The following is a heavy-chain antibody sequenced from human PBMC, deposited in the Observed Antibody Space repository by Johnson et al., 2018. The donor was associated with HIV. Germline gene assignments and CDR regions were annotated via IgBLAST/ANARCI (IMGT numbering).Heavy chain of an antibody. CDR1: AFTFSSND. D-gene: IGHD6-13*01. V-gene: IGHV3-30*18. CDR3: AKDGAAAGTVGADAFDI. Sequence: QVYLVESGGGLVQPGGSLRLSCGASAFTFSSNDMKWVRQAPGKGLEWVAVMSYDGSNKYYADSVKGRFTISRDNSKNTLYLQMNSLRAEDTAVYYCAKDGAAAGTVGADAFDIWGQGTMVTVSS. CDR2: MSYDGSNK. J-gene: IGHJ3*02.